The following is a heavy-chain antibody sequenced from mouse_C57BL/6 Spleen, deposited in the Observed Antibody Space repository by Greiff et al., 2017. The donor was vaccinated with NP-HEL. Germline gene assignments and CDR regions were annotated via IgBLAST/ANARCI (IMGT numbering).Heavy chain of an antibody. Sequence: VQLQQSGAELARPGASVKMSCKASGYTFTSYTMHWVKQRPGQGLEWIGYINPSSGYTKYNQKFKDKATLTADISSSTAYMQLSSLTSEDSAVYYCAPTGYYAMDYWGQGTSVTVSS. V-gene: IGHV1-4*01. CDR1: GYTFTSYT. J-gene: IGHJ4*01. D-gene: IGHD1-1*01. CDR2: INPSSGYT. CDR3: APTGYYAMDY.